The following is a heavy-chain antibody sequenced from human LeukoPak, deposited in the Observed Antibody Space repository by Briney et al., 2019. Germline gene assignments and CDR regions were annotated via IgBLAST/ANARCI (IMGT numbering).Heavy chain of an antibody. CDR1: GFTFSSYS. CDR3: ARVAVGADFDY. CDR2: ISSSGSTI. J-gene: IGHJ4*02. V-gene: IGHV3-48*04. Sequence: PGGSLRLSCAVSGFTFSSYSLNWVRQAPGKGLEWVSHISSSGSTIYYADSVKGRFTISRDNAKNSLYLQMNSLRAEDTAVYYCARVAVGADFDYWGQGTLVTVSS. D-gene: IGHD1-26*01.